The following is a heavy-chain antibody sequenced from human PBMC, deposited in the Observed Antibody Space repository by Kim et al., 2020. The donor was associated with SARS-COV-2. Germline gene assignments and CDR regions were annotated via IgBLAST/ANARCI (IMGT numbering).Heavy chain of an antibody. CDR2: IFDSGNI. J-gene: IGHJ3*01. Sequence: SETLSLTCTVSGGSINSGDYYWSWIRQHPGKGLEWIGYIFDSGNIYYSPSLKGRASISMDTSKNQFSLKLTSVTAADTADYYCARDPKLGDDFDVWGQGT. CDR3: ARDPKLGDDFDV. V-gene: IGHV4-31*03. D-gene: IGHD3-10*01. CDR1: GGSINSGDYY.